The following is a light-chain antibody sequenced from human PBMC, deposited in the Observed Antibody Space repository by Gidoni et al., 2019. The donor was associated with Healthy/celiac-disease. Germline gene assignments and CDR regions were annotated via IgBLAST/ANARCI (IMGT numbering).Light chain of an antibody. V-gene: IGKV1-5*03. CDR2: KAS. CDR1: QSISSW. CDR3: QQYNSYSGT. Sequence: DIQMTQSPSTLAASVGDRVTITCRASQSISSWLAWYQQKPGKAPKLLIYKASSLESGVPSRFSGSGSGTAFTLTLSSLQPDDFATYYCQQYNSYSGTFGQGTKLEIK. J-gene: IGKJ2*01.